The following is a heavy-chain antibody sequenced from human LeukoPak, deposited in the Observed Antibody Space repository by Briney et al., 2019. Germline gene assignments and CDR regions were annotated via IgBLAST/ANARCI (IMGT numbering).Heavy chain of an antibody. D-gene: IGHD5-24*01. CDR1: GGSISSGDYY. CDR2: IYHGGST. J-gene: IGHJ3*02. CDR3: AASRDGYTIDAFDI. Sequence: PSETLSLTCTVSGGSISSGDYYWSWIRQPPGKGLEWIGYIYHGGSTSYNPSLKSRVTISVDTSKNQFSLKLSSVTAADTAVYYCAASRDGYTIDAFDIWGQGTMVTVSS. V-gene: IGHV4-30-4*01.